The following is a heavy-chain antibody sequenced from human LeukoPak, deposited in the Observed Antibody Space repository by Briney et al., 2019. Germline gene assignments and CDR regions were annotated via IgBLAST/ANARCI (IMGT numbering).Heavy chain of an antibody. D-gene: IGHD3-9*01. Sequence: GGSLRLSCAASGFTFSGYAMSWVRQAPGKGLEWVSAISGSGGSTYYADSVKGRFTISRDNAKNSLYLQMNSLRAEDTAVYYCARTYYDILTSYNPYFDYWGQGTLVTVSS. CDR3: ARTYYDILTSYNPYFDY. J-gene: IGHJ4*02. CDR1: GFTFSGYA. V-gene: IGHV3-23*01. CDR2: ISGSGGST.